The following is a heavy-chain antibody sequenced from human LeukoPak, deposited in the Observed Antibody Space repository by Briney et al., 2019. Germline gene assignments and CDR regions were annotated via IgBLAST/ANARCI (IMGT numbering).Heavy chain of an antibody. J-gene: IGHJ1*01. CDR2: ISGNNDYI. CDR1: GFTFSNYS. CDR3: STPGRGSGSYYIGYFQH. V-gene: IGHV3-21*04. D-gene: IGHD3-10*01. Sequence: PGGSLRLSCAASGFTFSNYSMDWVRQAPGKGLEWVSSISGNNDYIYYVDSVKGRFTISRDNAKNSLYLQMNSLRAEDTAVYYCSTPGRGSGSYYIGYFQHWGQGTLVTVSS.